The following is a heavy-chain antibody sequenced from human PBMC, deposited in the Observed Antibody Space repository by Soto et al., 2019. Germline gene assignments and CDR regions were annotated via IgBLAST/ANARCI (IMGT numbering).Heavy chain of an antibody. D-gene: IGHD3-22*01. CDR2: IYYSGST. CDR1: GGSISSGGYY. J-gene: IGHJ4*02. CDR3: ARDYYDSSGYYFVDY. V-gene: IGHV4-31*03. Sequence: PSETLSLTCTVCGGSISSGGYYWSWIRQHPGKGLEWIGYIYYSGSTYYNPSLKSRVTISVDTSKNQFSLKLSSVTAADTAVYYCARDYYDSSGYYFVDYWGQGTLVTVSS.